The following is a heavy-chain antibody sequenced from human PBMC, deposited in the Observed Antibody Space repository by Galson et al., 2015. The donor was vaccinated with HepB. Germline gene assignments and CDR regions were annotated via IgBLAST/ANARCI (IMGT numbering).Heavy chain of an antibody. J-gene: IGHJ6*02. CDR2: INHSGST. CDR1: GGSFSGYY. CDR3: ARERSTRRNSSSWYSINYYYGMDV. V-gene: IGHV4-34*01. D-gene: IGHD6-13*01. Sequence: ETLSLTCAVYGGSFSGYYWSWIRQPPGKGLEWIGEINHSGSTNYNPSLKGRVTISVDTSKNQFSLKLSSVTAADTAVYYCARERSTRRNSSSWYSINYYYGMDVWGQGTTVTVSS.